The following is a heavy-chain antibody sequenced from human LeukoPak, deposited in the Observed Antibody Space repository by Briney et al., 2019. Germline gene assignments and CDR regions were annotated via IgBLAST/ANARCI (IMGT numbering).Heavy chain of an antibody. CDR2: INNNGGST. J-gene: IGHJ3*02. CDR3: VKEDKKYSSAWCDASDI. Sequence: PGGSLRLSCSASGFTFSSYNMHWVRQAPGRGLEYVSAINNNGGSTYYADSVKGRFTISRDSSKNTLYLQMSSLRPEDTAVYYCVKEDKKYSSAWCDASDIWGQGTMVTVSS. CDR1: GFTFSSYN. D-gene: IGHD6-19*01. V-gene: IGHV3-64D*09.